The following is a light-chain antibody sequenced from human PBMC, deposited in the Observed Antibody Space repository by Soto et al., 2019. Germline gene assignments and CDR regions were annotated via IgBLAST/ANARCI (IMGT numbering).Light chain of an antibody. CDR2: AAS. CDR3: QQSYSTPWT. Sequence: DIQMTQSPSSLSASVGDRITITCRASQSISTYLNWYQQKPGEAPKLLIYAASTLQSGVPSRFNGSRSGTDFTLTISSLQPEDFATYYCQQSYSTPWTFGQGTKVEIK. V-gene: IGKV1-39*01. J-gene: IGKJ1*01. CDR1: QSISTY.